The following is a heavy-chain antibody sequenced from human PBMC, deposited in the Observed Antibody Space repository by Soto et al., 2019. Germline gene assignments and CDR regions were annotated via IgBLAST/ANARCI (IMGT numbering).Heavy chain of an antibody. J-gene: IGHJ4*02. V-gene: IGHV1-18*01. CDR3: ARGRYGDS. Sequence: QVHLVQSGAEVKKPGASVKVSCKASGYTFTSYGITWVRQAPGQGLEWMGWISAHNGNTDYAQKLQGRVIVTRDTSTRPAYMELRSLISDDTAVYYCARGRYGDSWGQGALVTVSS. CDR2: ISAHNGNT. D-gene: IGHD1-1*01. CDR1: GYTFTSYG.